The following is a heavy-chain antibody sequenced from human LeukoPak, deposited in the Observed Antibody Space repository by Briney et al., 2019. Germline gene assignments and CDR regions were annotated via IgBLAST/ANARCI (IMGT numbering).Heavy chain of an antibody. CDR3: ARDLKPVWGDYDYFDY. Sequence: SVKVSCKASGGTFSSYTISWVRQAPGQGLEWMGRIIPILGIANYAQKFQGRVTITADKSTSTAYMELSSLRSEDTAVYYCARDLKPVWGDYDYFDYWGQGTLVTVSS. V-gene: IGHV1-69*04. CDR2: IIPILGIA. J-gene: IGHJ4*02. D-gene: IGHD4-17*01. CDR1: GGTFSSYT.